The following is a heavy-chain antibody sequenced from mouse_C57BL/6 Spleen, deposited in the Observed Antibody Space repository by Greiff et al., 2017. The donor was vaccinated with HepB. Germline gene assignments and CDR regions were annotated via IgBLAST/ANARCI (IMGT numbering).Heavy chain of an antibody. CDR3: ARRAEEWDVLDY. Sequence: QVTLKESGPGILQSSQTLSLTCSFSGFSLSTSGMGVSWIRQPSGKGLEWLAHIYWDDDKRYNPSLKSRLTISKDTSRNQVFLKITSVDTADTATYYCARRAEEWDVLDYWGQGTTLTVSS. D-gene: IGHD4-1*01. V-gene: IGHV8-12*01. J-gene: IGHJ2*01. CDR1: GFSLSTSGMG. CDR2: IYWDDDK.